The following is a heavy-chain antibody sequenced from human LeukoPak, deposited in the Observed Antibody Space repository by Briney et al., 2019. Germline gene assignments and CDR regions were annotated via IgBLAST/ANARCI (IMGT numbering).Heavy chain of an antibody. J-gene: IGHJ4*02. V-gene: IGHV3-30*01. Sequence: PGGSLRLSCAASGFTFSSYAMHWVRQAPGKGLEGVAVISYDGSNKYYADSVKGRFTISRDNSKNTLYLQMNSLRAEDTAVYYCARVGATGYWGQGTLVTVSS. CDR2: ISYDGSNK. CDR1: GFTFSSYA. CDR3: ARVGATGY. D-gene: IGHD1-26*01.